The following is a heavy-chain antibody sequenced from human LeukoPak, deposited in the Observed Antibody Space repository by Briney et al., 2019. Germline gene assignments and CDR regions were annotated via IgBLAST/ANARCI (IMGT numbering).Heavy chain of an antibody. Sequence: SETLSLTCTGSGGSISGDYWSWIRQPPGKGREWLGYISHSGTTNYNPSLESRITISGGTSKNQFSLMLSSVTAADTAVYYCARDTNYGDYVWGQGTLVTVSS. CDR1: GGSISGDY. CDR3: ARDTNYGDYV. V-gene: IGHV4-59*01. CDR2: ISHSGTT. J-gene: IGHJ4*02. D-gene: IGHD4-17*01.